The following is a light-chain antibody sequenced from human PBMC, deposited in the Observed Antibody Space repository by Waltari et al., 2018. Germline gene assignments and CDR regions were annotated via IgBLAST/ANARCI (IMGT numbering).Light chain of an antibody. Sequence: VMTQSLESLGVSLGERATTNCKSSQTLLYNSNNRNYLAWYQQKPGQPPRLLIYWASSRDSGVPDRFSGSGSGTDFTLTISSLQAEDVAVYYCQQYYGNPRTFGQGTRLEIK. CDR2: WAS. CDR1: QTLLYNSNNRNY. J-gene: IGKJ2*01. V-gene: IGKV4-1*01. CDR3: QQYYGNPRT.